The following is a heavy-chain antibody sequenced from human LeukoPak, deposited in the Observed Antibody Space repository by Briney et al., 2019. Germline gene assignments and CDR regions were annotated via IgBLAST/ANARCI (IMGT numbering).Heavy chain of an antibody. CDR2: IYYTGDA. J-gene: IGHJ4*02. Sequence: SETLSLTCDVSGGSINSTGYFWGWIRQSPGKGLEWIGAIYYTGDAYFNPSLRSRANMAVDTSENRFSLNLRSVTAADTAIYYRARRRSWPEFDYWGQGTLVTVSS. V-gene: IGHV4-39*01. CDR3: ARRRSWPEFDY. D-gene: IGHD6-13*01. CDR1: GGSINSTGYF.